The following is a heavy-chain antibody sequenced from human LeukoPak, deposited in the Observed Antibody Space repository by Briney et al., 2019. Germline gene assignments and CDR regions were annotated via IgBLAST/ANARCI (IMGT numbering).Heavy chain of an antibody. D-gene: IGHD6-19*01. V-gene: IGHV3-9*01. CDR2: ISWNSGSI. CDR3: AKGQQWLATIGWFDP. Sequence: PGGSLRLSCAASGFTFDDYAMHWVRQAPGKGLEWVSGISWNSGSIGYADSVKGRFTISRDNAKNSLYLQMNSLRAEDTALYYCAKGQQWLATIGWFDPWGQGTLVTVSS. CDR1: GFTFDDYA. J-gene: IGHJ5*02.